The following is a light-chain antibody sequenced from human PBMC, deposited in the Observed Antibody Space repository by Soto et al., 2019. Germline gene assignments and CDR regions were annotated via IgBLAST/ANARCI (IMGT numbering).Light chain of an antibody. V-gene: IGKV3-15*01. CDR2: GAS. Sequence: EIVMTQSPATLSVSPGERATLSCRASQTVSSNLAWYQQRPGQAPRLLIYGASTRATGSPARFSGSGSGTEFTLCFGRLQSEDFAVYLCQQYHNWNTSGQGTTLAIK. J-gene: IGKJ2*01. CDR1: QTVSSN. CDR3: QQYHNWNT.